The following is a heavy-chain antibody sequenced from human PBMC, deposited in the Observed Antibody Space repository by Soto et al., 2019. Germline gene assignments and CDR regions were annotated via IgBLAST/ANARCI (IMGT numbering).Heavy chain of an antibody. CDR1: GGSVSSGSYY. Sequence: LETLSLTCTVSGGSVSSGSYYWSWIRQPPGKGLEWIGYIYYSGSTNYNPSLKSRVTISADTSKNQFSLKLSSVTAADTAVYYCARDGDGYNYWGQGTLVTVS. V-gene: IGHV4-61*01. CDR3: ARDGDGYNY. CDR2: IYYSGST. J-gene: IGHJ4*02. D-gene: IGHD5-12*01.